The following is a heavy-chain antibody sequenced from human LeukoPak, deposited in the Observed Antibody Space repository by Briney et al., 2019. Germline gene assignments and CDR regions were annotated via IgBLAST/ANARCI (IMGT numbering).Heavy chain of an antibody. J-gene: IGHJ4*02. CDR1: GFTFSSYS. CDR3: ARESYYGSGSYYIWAFDY. Sequence: GGSLRLSCAASGFTFSSYSMNWVRQAPGKGLEWVSFISSSSSYIYYADSVKGRFTISRDNAKNSLYLQMNSLRAEDTAVYYCARESYYGSGSYYIWAFDYWGQGTLVTVSS. V-gene: IGHV3-21*01. CDR2: ISSSSSYI. D-gene: IGHD3-10*01.